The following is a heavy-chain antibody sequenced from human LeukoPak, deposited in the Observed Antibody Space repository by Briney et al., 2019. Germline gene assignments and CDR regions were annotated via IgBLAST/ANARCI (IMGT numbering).Heavy chain of an antibody. CDR1: GFTFSSYA. CDR2: ISGSGGST. Sequence: GSLRLSCAVSGFTFSSYAMSWVRQAPGKGLEWVSAISGSGGSTYYADSVKGRFTISRDNSKNTLYLQMNSLRAEDTAVYYCAKDHIVVVPAARSEAFDIWGQGTMVTVSS. CDR3: AKDHIVVVPAARSEAFDI. V-gene: IGHV3-23*01. D-gene: IGHD2-2*01. J-gene: IGHJ3*02.